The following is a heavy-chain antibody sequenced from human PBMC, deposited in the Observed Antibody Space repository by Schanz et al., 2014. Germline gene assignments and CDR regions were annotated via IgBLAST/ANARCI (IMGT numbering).Heavy chain of an antibody. D-gene: IGHD4-17*01. CDR1: GYTFTSYD. CDR3: ARGPVTVGPYHYYMDV. V-gene: IGHV1-8*02. Sequence: QVQLVQSGAEVKKPGASVRLSCEASGYTFTSYDINWVRQAPGQGLEWMGWMNPNSGNTGYAQKFQGRVTMTRHTSISTADIELSSLRSEDTAVYYCARGPVTVGPYHYYMDVWGKGTTVTVSS. CDR2: MNPNSGNT. J-gene: IGHJ6*03.